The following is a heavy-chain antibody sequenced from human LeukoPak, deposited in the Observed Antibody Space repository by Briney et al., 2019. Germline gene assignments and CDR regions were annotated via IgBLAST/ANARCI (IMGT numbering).Heavy chain of an antibody. J-gene: IGHJ4*02. V-gene: IGHV1-2*02. CDR2: INSNSGAT. Sequence: ASVKVSCKAPGYTFTGYYIHWVRQAPGQGLEWMGWINSNSGATNYAQKFQGRVTMTRDTSISTAYMELTRLASDDTAVYYCARAGSLAYWDQGTLVTVSS. D-gene: IGHD5-12*01. CDR3: ARAGSLAY. CDR1: GYTFTGYY.